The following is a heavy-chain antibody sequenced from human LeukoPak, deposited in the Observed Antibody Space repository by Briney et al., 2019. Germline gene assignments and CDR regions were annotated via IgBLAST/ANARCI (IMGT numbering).Heavy chain of an antibody. V-gene: IGHV1-69*05. CDR3: ARGWDSYGHPIRVYYMDV. CDR2: IIPIFGTA. D-gene: IGHD5-18*01. Sequence: SVKVSCKASGGTFSSYAINWVRQAPGQGLEWMGGIIPIFGTANYAQKFQGRVTITTDESTSTAYMELSSLRSEDTAVYYCARGWDSYGHPIRVYYMDVWGKGTTVTVSS. CDR1: GGTFSSYA. J-gene: IGHJ6*03.